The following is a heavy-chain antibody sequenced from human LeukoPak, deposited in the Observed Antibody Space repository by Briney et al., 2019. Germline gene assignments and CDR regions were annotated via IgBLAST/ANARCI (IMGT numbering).Heavy chain of an antibody. D-gene: IGHD2-21*01. CDR2: MNPNSGNT. V-gene: IGHV1-8*01. Sequence: ASVKVSCKASGYTFTSYDINWVRQATGQGLEWVGWMNPNSGNTGYAQKFQGRVTMTRNTSITTAFTELSSLRSEDTAVYYCARSREVWWNPHDAFDIWGQGTVVTVSS. J-gene: IGHJ3*02. CDR3: ARSREVWWNPHDAFDI. CDR1: GYTFTSYD.